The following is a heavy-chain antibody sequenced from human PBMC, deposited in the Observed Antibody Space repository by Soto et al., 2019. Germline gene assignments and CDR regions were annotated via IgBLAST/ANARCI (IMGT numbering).Heavy chain of an antibody. D-gene: IGHD2-2*01. CDR3: AREPAAAAGDAFDI. Sequence: QVQLQESGPGLVKPSQTLSLTCPVSGGSISSGGYYWSWFRQHPGKGLEWIGYIYSSGSTYYNPSLKSRVTISVDTSKNQFSLKLSSVTAADTAVYYCAREPAAAAGDAFDIWGQGTMVTVSS. J-gene: IGHJ3*02. V-gene: IGHV4-31*03. CDR2: IYSSGST. CDR1: GGSISSGGYY.